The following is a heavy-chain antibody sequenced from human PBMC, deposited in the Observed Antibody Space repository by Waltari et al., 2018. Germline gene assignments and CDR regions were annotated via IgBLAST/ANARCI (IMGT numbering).Heavy chain of an antibody. D-gene: IGHD3-10*01. Sequence: QVPLQESGPGLVKPSQTLSLTCTVPGVSVNGPFSLWSGIRQPAGKGLEWLGRIYGSGATNYNPSLKSRLSISVDTSNNQFSLRLTSVTAADSAMYYCARDVPDGSGSYYLAYWGQGALVTVSS. CDR2: IYGSGAT. V-gene: IGHV4-61*02. CDR3: ARDVPDGSGSYYLAY. CDR1: GVSVNGPFSL. J-gene: IGHJ4*02.